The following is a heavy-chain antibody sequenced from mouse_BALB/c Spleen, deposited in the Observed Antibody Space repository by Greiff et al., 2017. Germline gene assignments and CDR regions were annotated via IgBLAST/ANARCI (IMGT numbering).Heavy chain of an antibody. Sequence: VQLQQSGAELVRSGASVKLSCTASGFNIKDYYMHWVKQRPEQGLEWIGWIDPENGDTEYAPKFQGKATMTADTSSNTAYLQLSSLTSEDTAVYYCNAWGYGRFAYWGQGTLVTVSA. J-gene: IGHJ3*01. CDR3: NAWGYGRFAY. CDR2: IDPENGDT. V-gene: IGHV14-4*02. D-gene: IGHD2-14*01. CDR1: GFNIKDYY.